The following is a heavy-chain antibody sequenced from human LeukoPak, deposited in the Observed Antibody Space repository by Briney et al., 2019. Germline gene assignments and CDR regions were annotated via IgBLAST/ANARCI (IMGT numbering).Heavy chain of an antibody. V-gene: IGHV1-2*02. D-gene: IGHD6-13*01. Sequence: ASVTVSCKASGYTFTGYYMHWVRQAPGQGLEWMGWINPNSGGTNYAQKFQGRVTMTRDTSISTAYMELSRLRSDDTAVYYCARVIAAGQREFDYWGQGTLVTVSS. CDR2: INPNSGGT. J-gene: IGHJ4*02. CDR1: GYTFTGYY. CDR3: ARVIAAGQREFDY.